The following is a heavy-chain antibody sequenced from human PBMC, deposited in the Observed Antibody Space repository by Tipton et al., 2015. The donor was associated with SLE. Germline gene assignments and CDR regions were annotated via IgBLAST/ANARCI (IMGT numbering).Heavy chain of an antibody. Sequence: SLRLSCAASGFTFDDYAMHWVRQAPGKGLEWVSGISWNSGTIDYVDSVKGRFTISRDNARNSLYLQMNSLKSEDTALYFCVKDVTVGDTMDVWGQGTTVIVSS. J-gene: IGHJ6*02. V-gene: IGHV3-9*01. D-gene: IGHD2-15*01. CDR1: GFTFDDYA. CDR3: VKDVTVGDTMDV. CDR2: ISWNSGTI.